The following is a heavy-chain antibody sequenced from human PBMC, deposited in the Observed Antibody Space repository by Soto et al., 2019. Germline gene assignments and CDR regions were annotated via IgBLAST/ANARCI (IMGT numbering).Heavy chain of an antibody. CDR1: GFTFTAFA. CDR2: ISYDGSNT. J-gene: IGHJ4*02. D-gene: IGHD3-9*01. V-gene: IGHV3-30-3*01. Sequence: QVQLVESGGGVVQPGRSLRLSCAASGFTFTAFAMHWVRQAPGKGLEWVAIISYDGSNTHYADSVKGRLTISRDNSKNTVYLQMNSLRPAETAVYYCARDRYCDSYSFDYWGQGTLVTVSS. CDR3: ARDRYCDSYSFDY.